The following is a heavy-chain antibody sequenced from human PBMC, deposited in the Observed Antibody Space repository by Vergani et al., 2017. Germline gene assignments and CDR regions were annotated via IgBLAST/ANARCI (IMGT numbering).Heavy chain of an antibody. D-gene: IGHD6-13*01. Sequence: EVQLVESGGGLVQPGGSLRLSCAASGFTVSSNYMSWVRQAPGKGLEWVSVIYSGGSTYYADSVKGRFTISRDNSKNTLYLQMNSLRAEDTAVYYCARDPVDSSSWYDPGDYWGQGTLVTVSS. V-gene: IGHV3-66*02. CDR3: ARDPVDSSSWYDPGDY. CDR1: GFTVSSNY. CDR2: IYSGGST. J-gene: IGHJ4*02.